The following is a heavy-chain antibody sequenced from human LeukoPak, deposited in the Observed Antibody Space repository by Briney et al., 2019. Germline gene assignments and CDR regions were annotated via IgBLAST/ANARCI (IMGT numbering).Heavy chain of an antibody. J-gene: IGHJ4*02. V-gene: IGHV3-21*01. CDR1: GFTFSSYS. D-gene: IGHD3-16*02. CDR2: ISSSSYI. Sequence: GSLRLSCAASGFTFSSYSMNWVRQAPGKGLEWVSSISSSSYIYYADSVKGRFTISRDNAKNSLYLQMNSLRAEDTAVYYCARDPIGYDYVWGSYRLSDYWGQGTLVTVSS. CDR3: ARDPIGYDYVWGSYRLSDY.